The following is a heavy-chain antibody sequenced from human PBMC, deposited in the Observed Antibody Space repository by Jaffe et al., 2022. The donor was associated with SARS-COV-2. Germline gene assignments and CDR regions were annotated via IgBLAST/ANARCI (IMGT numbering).Heavy chain of an antibody. Sequence: QLQLQESGPGLVKSSETLSLTCTVSGGSISSSSYYWGWIRQPPGKGLEWIGSVYYAGRAYYNPSLRSRVTISVDTSKSQFSLKLSSVTAADTAVYYCARLPYYYDSSGNPMGAFDIWGQGTMVTVSS. V-gene: IGHV4-39*01. CDR1: GGSISSSSYY. J-gene: IGHJ3*02. CDR3: ARLPYYYDSSGNPMGAFDI. D-gene: IGHD3-22*01. CDR2: VYYAGRA.